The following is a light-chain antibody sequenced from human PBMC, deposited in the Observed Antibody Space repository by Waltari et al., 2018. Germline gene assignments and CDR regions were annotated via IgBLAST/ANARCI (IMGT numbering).Light chain of an antibody. J-gene: IGKJ4*01. CDR2: RVS. Sequence: IVMTQTPLSLTVTPGEPASISCKSSQSLLHSNGNSYLYWYLQKPGQPPRLLIYRVSNRFSGVPDRFSGSGSGTDFTLKISRVEAEDVGVYYCMQALQTPPTLGGGTKLEIK. V-gene: IGKV2-29*02. CDR3: MQALQTPPT. CDR1: QSLLHSNGNSY.